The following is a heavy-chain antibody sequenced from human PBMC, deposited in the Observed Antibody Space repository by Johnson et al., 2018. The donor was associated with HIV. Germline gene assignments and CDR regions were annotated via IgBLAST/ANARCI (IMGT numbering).Heavy chain of an antibody. CDR1: GFTFDDYG. CDR3: AKSAAAGTVKVAFDI. CDR2: ISGGGVNT. V-gene: IGHV3-23*04. Sequence: VQLVESGGGVVRPGGSLRLSCTASGFTFDDYGMSWVRQAPGKGLEWVSAISGGGVNTYFADSVKGRFTISRDNSKNTLYLQMNTLRAEDTAVYYCAKSAAAGTVKVAFDIWGQGTMVTVSS. D-gene: IGHD6-13*01. J-gene: IGHJ3*02.